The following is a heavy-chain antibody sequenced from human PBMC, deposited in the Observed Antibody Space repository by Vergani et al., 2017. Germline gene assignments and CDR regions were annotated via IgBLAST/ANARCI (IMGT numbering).Heavy chain of an antibody. Sequence: QVQLQESGPGLVKPSQTLSLTCTVSGGSISSGSYYWSWIRQPAGKGLEWIGRIYTSGSTNYNPSLKSRVTISVDTSKNQFSLKLSSVTAADTAVYYCARDRIRGQTDYWGQGTLVTVSS. D-gene: IGHD2-15*01. CDR1: GGSISSGSYY. J-gene: IGHJ4*02. CDR2: IYTSGST. CDR3: ARDRIRGQTDY. V-gene: IGHV4-61*02.